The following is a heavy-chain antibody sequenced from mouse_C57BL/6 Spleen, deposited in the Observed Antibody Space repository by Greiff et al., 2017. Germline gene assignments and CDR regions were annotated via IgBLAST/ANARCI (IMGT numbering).Heavy chain of an antibody. CDR1: GYTFTSYW. J-gene: IGHJ4*01. CDR2: IDPSDSET. D-gene: IGHD1-1*01. CDR3: ARRYYGSSYYAMDY. V-gene: IGHV1-52*01. Sequence: VQLQQPGAELVRPGSSVKLSCKASGYTFTSYWMHWVKQRPIQGLEWIGNIDPSDSETHYNQKFKDKATLPVDKSSSTAYLPLSSLTSVDSAVYYCARRYYGSSYYAMDYWGQGTSGTVSS.